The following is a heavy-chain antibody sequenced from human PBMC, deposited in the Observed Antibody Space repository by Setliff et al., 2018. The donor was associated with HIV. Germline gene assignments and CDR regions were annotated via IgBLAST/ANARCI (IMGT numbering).Heavy chain of an antibody. D-gene: IGHD6-13*01. Sequence: GASVKVSCKTSGYPFTSYALTWVRQAPGQGLEWMGWISGYNGKTNYPQKLQGRLTMTTDTSTSTVYIELRSLRSDDTAMYYCARVNYSSLSSSWYRLDYYYYMDVWGKGTMVTVTS. CDR3: ARVNYSSLSSSWYRLDYYYYMDV. CDR2: ISGYNGKT. CDR1: GYPFTSYA. V-gene: IGHV1-18*01. J-gene: IGHJ6*03.